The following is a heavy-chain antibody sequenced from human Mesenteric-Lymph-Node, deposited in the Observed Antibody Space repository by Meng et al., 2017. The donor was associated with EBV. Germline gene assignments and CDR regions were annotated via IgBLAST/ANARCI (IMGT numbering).Heavy chain of an antibody. J-gene: IGHJ4*02. Sequence: ELGGGLVQAGGALRLSCADSGFTFSRNALGWVRQAPGRGLEWVAVISYDGSDENYADSVRGRVTISRDNYKKTVYLQMNSLRPEDTAVYYCAKEIRGYTNFDSWGQGTLVTVSS. D-gene: IGHD5-18*01. CDR1: GFTFSRNA. CDR2: ISYDGSDE. CDR3: AKEIRGYTNFDS. V-gene: IGHV3-30*04.